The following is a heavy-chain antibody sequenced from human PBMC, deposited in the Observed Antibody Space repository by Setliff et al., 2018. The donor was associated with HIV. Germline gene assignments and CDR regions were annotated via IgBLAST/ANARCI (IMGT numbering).Heavy chain of an antibody. CDR3: ATFFLNTMTSCPACPDAFDI. V-gene: IGHV1-3*01. J-gene: IGHJ3*02. D-gene: IGHD3-22*01. Sequence: GASVKVSCKASGYTFTSYAMHWVRQAPGQRLEWMGWINAGNGNTKYSQKFQGRVTITRDTSASTAYMELSSLRSEDTAVYYCATFFLNTMTSCPACPDAFDIWGQGTMVT. CDR1: GYTFTSYA. CDR2: INAGNGNT.